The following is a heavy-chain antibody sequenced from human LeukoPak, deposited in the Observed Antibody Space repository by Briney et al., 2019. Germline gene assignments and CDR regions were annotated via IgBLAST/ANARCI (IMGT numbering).Heavy chain of an antibody. CDR3: ASPGGGDSDDAFDI. Sequence: GGSLRLSCAASGFTFISYAIHWVRQAPGKGLEWVAVISFHGTDSFYADSVKGRFTISRDNSKNTLYLQMSSLKASDTAMYYCASPGGGDSDDAFDIWGQGTMVTVSS. J-gene: IGHJ3*02. D-gene: IGHD2-21*01. V-gene: IGHV3-30*04. CDR2: ISFHGTDS. CDR1: GFTFISYA.